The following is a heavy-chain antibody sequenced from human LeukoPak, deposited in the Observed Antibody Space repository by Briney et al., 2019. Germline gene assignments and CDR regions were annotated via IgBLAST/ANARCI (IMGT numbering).Heavy chain of an antibody. Sequence: SETLSLTCTVSGGSISSYYWSWIRQPAGKGLEWIGRIYTSGSTNYNPSLKSRVTISVDTSKNQFSLKLSSVTAADTAVYYCARSPYYYDSSGYLDYWGQGTLVTVSS. CDR2: IYTSGST. D-gene: IGHD3-22*01. CDR1: GGSISSYY. V-gene: IGHV4-4*07. J-gene: IGHJ4*02. CDR3: ARSPYYYDSSGYLDY.